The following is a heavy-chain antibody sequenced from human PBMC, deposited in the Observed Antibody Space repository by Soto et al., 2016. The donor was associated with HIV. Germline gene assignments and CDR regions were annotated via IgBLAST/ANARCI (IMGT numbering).Heavy chain of an antibody. V-gene: IGHV3-30*04. J-gene: IGHJ4*02. Sequence: VQLVESGGGVVQPGRSLRLSCAASGFTFNSYAMHWVRQAPGKGLEWVAVISYDGSNKYYADSVKGRFTISRDNSKNTLYLQMNSLRAEDTAVYYCAKXRVLWFGESFDYVGPGNPGHRSPQ. CDR2: ISYDGSNK. D-gene: IGHD3-10*01. CDR1: GFTFNSYA. CDR3: AKXRVLWFGESFDY.